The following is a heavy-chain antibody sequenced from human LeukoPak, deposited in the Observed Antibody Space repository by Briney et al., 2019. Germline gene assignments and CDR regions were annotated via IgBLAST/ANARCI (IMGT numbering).Heavy chain of an antibody. J-gene: IGHJ4*02. CDR3: AKDRGGMDIVVVTASFDY. CDR1: GFTFSSYA. CDR2: ISGSGGST. Sequence: GGSLRLSCAASGFTFSSYAMSWVRQAPGKGLDRVSAISGSGGSTYYADSVKGRFTISREDSKNTLYLQMNSLRAEDTAVYYCAKDRGGMDIVVVTASFDYWGQGTLVTVSS. V-gene: IGHV3-23*01. D-gene: IGHD2-21*02.